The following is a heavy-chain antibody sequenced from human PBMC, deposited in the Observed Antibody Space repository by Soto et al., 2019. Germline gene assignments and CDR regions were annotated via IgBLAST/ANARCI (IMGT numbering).Heavy chain of an antibody. CDR3: AGGRITIFGVEEFYYGMDV. Sequence: SETLSLTCTVSGGSISSSSYYWGWIRQPPGEGLEWIGSIYYSGSTYYNPSLKSRVTISVDTSKNQFSLKLSSVTAADTAVYYCAGGRITIFGVEEFYYGMDVWGQGTTVTVSS. J-gene: IGHJ6*02. CDR1: GGSISSSSYY. D-gene: IGHD3-3*01. CDR2: IYYSGST. V-gene: IGHV4-39*01.